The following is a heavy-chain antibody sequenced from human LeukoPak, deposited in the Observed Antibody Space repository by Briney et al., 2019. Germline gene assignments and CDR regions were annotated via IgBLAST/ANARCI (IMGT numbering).Heavy chain of an antibody. Sequence: GGSLRLSCAASGFTFSSYAMSWVRQAPGKGLEWVSAISSSSSYIYYADSVKGRFTISRDNAKNSLYLQMNSLRAEDTAVYYCARAGDGYSDAFDIWGQGTMVTVSS. D-gene: IGHD5-24*01. CDR2: ISSSSSYI. CDR3: ARAGDGYSDAFDI. J-gene: IGHJ3*02. V-gene: IGHV3-21*01. CDR1: GFTFSSYA.